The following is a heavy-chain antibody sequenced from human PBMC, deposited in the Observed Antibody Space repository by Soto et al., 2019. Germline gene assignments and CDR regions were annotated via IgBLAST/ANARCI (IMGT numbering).Heavy chain of an antibody. D-gene: IGHD3-3*01. CDR3: TTPRDDFWSGGDYYGMDV. Sequence: EVQLVESGGGLVKPGGSLRLSCAASGFTFSNAWMNWVRQAPGKGLEWVGRIKSKTDGGTTDYAAPVKGRFTISRDDSENTLYLQMNSLKTEDTAVYYCTTPRDDFWSGGDYYGMDVWGQGTTVTVSS. CDR1: GFTFSNAW. CDR2: IKSKTDGGTT. V-gene: IGHV3-15*07. J-gene: IGHJ6*02.